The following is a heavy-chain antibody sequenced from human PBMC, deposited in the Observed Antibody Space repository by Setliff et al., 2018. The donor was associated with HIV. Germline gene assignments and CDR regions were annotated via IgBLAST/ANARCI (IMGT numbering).Heavy chain of an antibody. Sequence: GGSLRLSCAASGFTFSSYGMHWVRQAPGKGLEWVAVISYDGSNKYYADSVKGRFTISRDNSKNTLYLQMDSLRSEDTAVYYCARERGYYDSSGNHYFDSWGQGTLVTVSS. CDR3: ARERGYYDSSGNHYFDS. CDR2: ISYDGSNK. CDR1: GFTFSSYG. J-gene: IGHJ4*02. D-gene: IGHD3-22*01. V-gene: IGHV3-30*03.